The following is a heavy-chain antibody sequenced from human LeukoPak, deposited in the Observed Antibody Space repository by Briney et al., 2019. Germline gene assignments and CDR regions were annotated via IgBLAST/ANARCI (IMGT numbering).Heavy chain of an antibody. J-gene: IGHJ4*02. CDR3: AKGGTGYNGAGGYYFDH. CDR1: GFSFSSYA. Sequence: GGSLSHSRAASGFSFSSYAMTWVSQAPGRGPEWVSAIGPSSNNTYYADSVKGRFTVSRDNSKNTLYLQMNSLRAEDTAVYYCAKGGTGYNGAGGYYFDHWGKGNLHPVSS. V-gene: IGHV3-23*01. CDR2: IGPSSNNT. D-gene: IGHD5-12*01.